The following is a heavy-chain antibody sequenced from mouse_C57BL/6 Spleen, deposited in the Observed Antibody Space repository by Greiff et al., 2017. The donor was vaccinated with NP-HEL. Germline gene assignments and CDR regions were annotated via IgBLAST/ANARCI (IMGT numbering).Heavy chain of an antibody. D-gene: IGHD2-3*01. V-gene: IGHV3-6*01. CDR3: ARDLGDGYYGDYFDY. CDR1: GYSITSGYY. J-gene: IGHJ2*01. Sequence: EVQRVESGPGLVKPSQSLSLTCSVTGYSITSGYYWNWIRQFPGNKLEWMGYISYDGSNNYNPSLKNRISITRDTSKNQFFLKLNSVTTEDTATYYCARDLGDGYYGDYFDYWGQGTTLTVSS. CDR2: ISYDGSN.